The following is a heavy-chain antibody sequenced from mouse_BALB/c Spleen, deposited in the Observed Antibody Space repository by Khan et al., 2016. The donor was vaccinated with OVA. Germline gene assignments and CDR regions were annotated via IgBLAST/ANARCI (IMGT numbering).Heavy chain of an antibody. CDR1: GFSLTDYG. CDR2: IWSAGST. D-gene: IGHD2-10*01. J-gene: IGHJ4*01. CDR3: ARQPYYHYYVMDY. V-gene: IGHV2-6-1*01. Sequence: QVQLKESGPALVAPSQSLSITCTISGFSLTDYGVHWVRQPPGKGLEWLVVIWSAGSTTYNSALKSRLSISKDNSKSQVFLKMKTLQTGDTAVYDCARQPYYHYYVMDYWGQGTSVTVSS.